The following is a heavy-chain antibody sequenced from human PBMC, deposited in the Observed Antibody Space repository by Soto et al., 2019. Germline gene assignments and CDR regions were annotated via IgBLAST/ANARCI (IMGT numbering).Heavy chain of an antibody. CDR3: AKGAKAVAGPGYYFDY. J-gene: IGHJ4*02. D-gene: IGHD6-19*01. CDR1: GFTFSSYA. V-gene: IGHV3-23*01. Sequence: GGSLRLSCAASGFTFSSYAMSWVRQAPGKGLEWVSAISGSGGSTYYADSVMGRFTISRDNSKNTLYLQMNSLRAEDTAVYYCAKGAKAVAGPGYYFDYWGQGTLVTVSS. CDR2: ISGSGGST.